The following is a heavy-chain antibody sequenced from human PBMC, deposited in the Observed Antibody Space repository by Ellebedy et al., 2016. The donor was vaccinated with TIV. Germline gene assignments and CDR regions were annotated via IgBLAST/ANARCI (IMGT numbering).Heavy chain of an antibody. D-gene: IGHD6-19*01. CDR3: ASGEQWLAPAY. V-gene: IGHV1-69*13. Sequence: AASVKVSCKASGGTFSSYAISWVRQAPGQGLEWMGGIITIFGTANYAQKFQGRVTITADESTSTAYMELSSLRSEDTAVYYCASGEQWLAPAYWGQGTLVTVSS. J-gene: IGHJ4*02. CDR2: IITIFGTA. CDR1: GGTFSSYA.